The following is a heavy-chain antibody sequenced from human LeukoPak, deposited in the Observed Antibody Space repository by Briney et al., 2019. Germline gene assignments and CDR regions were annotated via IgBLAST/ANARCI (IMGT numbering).Heavy chain of an antibody. CDR3: ASSAQIRTTVTLDY. V-gene: IGHV4-34*01. J-gene: IGHJ4*01. CDR2: INHSGST. CDR1: DGSISGYY. Sequence: PSETLSLTCAVYDGSISGYYWSWIRQPPGKGLEWIGEINHSGSTNYNPSLKSRVTISVDTSKNQFSLKLSSVTAADTAVYYCASSAQIRTTVTLDYWGQGTLVTVSS. D-gene: IGHD4-17*01.